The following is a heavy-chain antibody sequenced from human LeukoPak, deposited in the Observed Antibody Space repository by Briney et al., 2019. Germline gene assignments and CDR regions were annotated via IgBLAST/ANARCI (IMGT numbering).Heavy chain of an antibody. CDR1: GFTLGKYW. D-gene: IGHD4-17*01. Sequence: GGSLRLSCAASGFTLGKYWMHCVRQAPGKGLVWVSRGEGDGRSSTYADSVKGRFSISRDNAKNTLYLQMNSLRAEDTAVYYCTYSDHFNYWGQGTLVTVSS. J-gene: IGHJ4*02. V-gene: IGHV3-74*03. CDR3: TYSDHFNY. CDR2: GEGDGRSS.